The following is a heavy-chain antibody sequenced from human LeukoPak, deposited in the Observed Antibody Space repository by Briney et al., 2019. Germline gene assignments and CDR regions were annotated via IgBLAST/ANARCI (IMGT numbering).Heavy chain of an antibody. J-gene: IGHJ6*02. D-gene: IGHD2-15*01. Sequence: GGSLRLSCAASGFTFSDYYMSRIRQAPGKGLEWVSYISSSSSYTNYADSVKGRFTISRDNAKNSLYLQMNSLRAEDTAVYYCARAEGYSPGYYYYGMDVWGQGTTVTVSS. V-gene: IGHV3-11*06. CDR3: ARAEGYSPGYYYYGMDV. CDR1: GFTFSDYY. CDR2: ISSSSSYT.